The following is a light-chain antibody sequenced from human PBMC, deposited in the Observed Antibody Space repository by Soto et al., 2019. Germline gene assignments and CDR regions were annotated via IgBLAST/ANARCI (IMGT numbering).Light chain of an antibody. J-gene: IGLJ2*01. Sequence: QSALTQPASVSGSPGQSITISCTGTSSDVGGYNYVSWYQQHPGKAPKLMIYDVSNRPSGVSNRSSGSKSGNTASLTISGLQAEDEADYYCSSYTSSILFGGGTKLTVL. CDR1: SSDVGGYNY. CDR3: SSYTSSIL. V-gene: IGLV2-14*01. CDR2: DVS.